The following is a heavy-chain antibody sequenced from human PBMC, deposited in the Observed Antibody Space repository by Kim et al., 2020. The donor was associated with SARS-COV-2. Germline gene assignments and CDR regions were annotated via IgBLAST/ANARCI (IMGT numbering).Heavy chain of an antibody. J-gene: IGHJ6*02. D-gene: IGHD6-6*01. V-gene: IGHV3-23*01. Sequence: DAVKGRFTISRDNSKNTLYLQMNSLRAEDTAVYYCAKALSIAPYYYGMDVWGQGTTVTVSS. CDR3: AKALSIAPYYYGMDV.